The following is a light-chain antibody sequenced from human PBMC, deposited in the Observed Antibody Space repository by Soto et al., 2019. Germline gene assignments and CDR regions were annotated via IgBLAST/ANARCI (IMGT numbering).Light chain of an antibody. CDR3: QQSYSYLFT. Sequence: DIQMTQSPSTLSASVGDRVTITCRASQRISNLLAWYPQKPGRAPTLLIYKPSTLESGVPSRLSGRTSGTEFTLAICSLVPDYLATYYCQQSYSYLFTLGQGTRLQIK. J-gene: IGKJ5*01. CDR2: KPS. CDR1: QRISNL. V-gene: IGKV1-5*03.